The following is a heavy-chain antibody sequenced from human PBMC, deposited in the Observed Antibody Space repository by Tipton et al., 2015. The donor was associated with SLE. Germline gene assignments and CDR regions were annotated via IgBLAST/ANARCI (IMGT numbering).Heavy chain of an antibody. CDR3: ARDQGGVLFDY. Sequence: SLRLSCAASGFTVSSNYMSWVRQAPGKGLEWVSVIYSGGSTYYADSVKGRFTISRDNAKNSLYLQMNSLRAEDTAVYYCARDQGGVLFDYWGQGTLVTVSS. D-gene: IGHD3-16*01. J-gene: IGHJ4*02. CDR1: GFTVSSNY. CDR2: IYSGGST. V-gene: IGHV3-53*01.